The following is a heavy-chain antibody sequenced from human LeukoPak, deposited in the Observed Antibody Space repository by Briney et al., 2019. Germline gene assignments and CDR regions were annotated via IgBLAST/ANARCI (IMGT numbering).Heavy chain of an antibody. V-gene: IGHV3-23*01. CDR2: ISGSGGST. Sequence: GGSLTLSCAASGFTFSSYAMSWARPAPGKGLEWVSAISGSGGSTYSADSVKGRFTISRDNSKNTLYLQMNRLRAEDTAVYYCAKSGAFDIWGQGQWSPSLQ. J-gene: IGHJ3*02. CDR1: GFTFSSYA. CDR3: AKSGAFDI.